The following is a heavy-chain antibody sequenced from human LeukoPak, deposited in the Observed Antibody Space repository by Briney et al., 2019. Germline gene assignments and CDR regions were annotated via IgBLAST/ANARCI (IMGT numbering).Heavy chain of an antibody. CDR1: GFPVSSNY. J-gene: IGHJ3*02. CDR2: ISSSSSYI. V-gene: IGHV3-21*01. D-gene: IGHD5-12*01. Sequence: PGGSLRLSCAASGFPVSSNYMSWVRQAPGKGLEWVSSISSSSSYIYYADSVKGRFTISRDNAKNSLYLQMNSLRAEDTAVYYCARSGRGYEDAFDIWGQGTMVTVSS. CDR3: ARSGRGYEDAFDI.